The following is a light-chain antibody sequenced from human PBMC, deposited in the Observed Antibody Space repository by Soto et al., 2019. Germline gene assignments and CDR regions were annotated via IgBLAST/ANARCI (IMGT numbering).Light chain of an antibody. CDR2: DVT. Sequence: QSVLSQPASVSGSPGQSITISCTGTSSDVGGFEYVSWYQHQPGKAPKLIIYDVTKRPSGVSSRFSGSKSGNTASLTISGLQSEDEADYYCISYTSDDVRYVFGTGTKVTVL. CDR3: ISYTSDDVRYV. V-gene: IGLV2-14*01. CDR1: SSDVGGFEY. J-gene: IGLJ1*01.